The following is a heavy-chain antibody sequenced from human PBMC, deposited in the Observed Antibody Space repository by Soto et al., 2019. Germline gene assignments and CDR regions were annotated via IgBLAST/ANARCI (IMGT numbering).Heavy chain of an antibody. V-gene: IGHV1-3*01. Sequence: ASVKVSCKASGYTFTSYAMHWVRQAPGQRLEWMGWINAGNGNTKYSHKFQGRVTITRDTSASTAYMELSSLRSEDTAVYYCARINCSSTSCYNFYWFDPWGQGTLVTVSP. CDR1: GYTFTSYA. CDR2: INAGNGNT. J-gene: IGHJ5*02. CDR3: ARINCSSTSCYNFYWFDP. D-gene: IGHD2-2*02.